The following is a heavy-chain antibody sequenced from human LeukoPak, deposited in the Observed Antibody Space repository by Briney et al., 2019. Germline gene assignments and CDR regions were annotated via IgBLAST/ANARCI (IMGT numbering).Heavy chain of an antibody. CDR1: GDSIISNIYW. J-gene: IGHJ3*01. Sequence: RSSETLSLTCTVSGDSIISNIYWWDWVRLPPGKGLEWIGATFYTGRTFYNPSLKSRVTISVDTSKNQFSLDLNSATAADTADYYCARRRHNFDFYNVWGQGTRVLVSS. D-gene: IGHD3/OR15-3a*01. CDR3: ARRRHNFDFYNV. V-gene: IGHV4-39*01. CDR2: TFYTGRT.